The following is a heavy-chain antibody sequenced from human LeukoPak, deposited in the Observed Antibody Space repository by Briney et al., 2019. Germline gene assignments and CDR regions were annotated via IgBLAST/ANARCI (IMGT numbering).Heavy chain of an antibody. J-gene: IGHJ6*02. CDR3: TTDYDQKEYGMDV. CDR2: IRSKANSYAT. V-gene: IGHV3-73*01. CDR1: GFTFSGSA. D-gene: IGHD4-17*01. Sequence: GGSLRLSCAASGFTFSGSAMHWVRQASGKGLEWVGRIRSKANSYATAYAASVKGRFTISRDDSKNTAYLQMNSLKTEDTAVYYCTTDYDQKEYGMDVWGQGTTVTVSS.